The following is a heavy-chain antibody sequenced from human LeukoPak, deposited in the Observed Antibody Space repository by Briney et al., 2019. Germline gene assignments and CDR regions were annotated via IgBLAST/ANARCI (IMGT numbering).Heavy chain of an antibody. Sequence: ASVKLSCKSSGGTFTSNTNSWVRQAPGPGLEWMGGIMPIFGTANCAQKFQGRLTITADESTSTACMELRSLRSEDTAVYYCARAEGFWSGYYWGYWGQGTMVTVSS. CDR1: GGTFTSNT. CDR2: IMPIFGTA. V-gene: IGHV1-69*01. J-gene: IGHJ4*02. D-gene: IGHD3-3*01. CDR3: ARAEGFWSGYYWGY.